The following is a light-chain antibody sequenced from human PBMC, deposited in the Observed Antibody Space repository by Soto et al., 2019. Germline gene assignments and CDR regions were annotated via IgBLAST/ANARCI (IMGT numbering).Light chain of an antibody. CDR1: QSLVHSDGNTY. CDR2: KVS. V-gene: IGKV2-30*02. J-gene: IGKJ2*01. CDR3: MQGTHWPYT. Sequence: DVVMTQSPLSLPVTLGQPASISCTSSQSLVHSDGNTYLSWFQQRPGQSPRRLISKVSNRDSGVPDRFSGSASGTDFTLKISRVEAEDVGVYYCMQGTHWPYTFSQGTKLEIK.